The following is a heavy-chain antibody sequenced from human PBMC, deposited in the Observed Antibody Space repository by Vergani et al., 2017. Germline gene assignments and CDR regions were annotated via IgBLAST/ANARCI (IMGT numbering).Heavy chain of an antibody. J-gene: IGHJ4*02. D-gene: IGHD6-13*01. CDR2: ISGSGGST. CDR1: GFTFSSYA. CDR3: AKVRSWQQLVWYFDY. Sequence: EVQLLESGGGLVQPGGSLRLSCAASGFTFSSYAMSWVRQAPGKGLEWVSAISGSGGSTYYADSVKGRFTISRDNSKNTLYLQMNSLRAEDTAGYYCAKVRSWQQLVWYFDYWGQGTLVTVSS. V-gene: IGHV3-23*01.